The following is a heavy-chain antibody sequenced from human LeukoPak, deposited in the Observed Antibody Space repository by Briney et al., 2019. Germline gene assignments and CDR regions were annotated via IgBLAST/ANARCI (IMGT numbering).Heavy chain of an antibody. CDR1: GFTFSSYW. Sequence: GGSLRLSCAASGFTFSSYWMSWVRQAPGKGLEWVANIKKDGSEKYYVDSVKGRFTISRDNAKTSLYLQMNSLRAEDTAVYYCARDSGESYFDYWGQGTLVTVSS. CDR3: ARDSGESYFDY. V-gene: IGHV3-7*01. J-gene: IGHJ4*02. CDR2: IKKDGSEK. D-gene: IGHD2-21*01.